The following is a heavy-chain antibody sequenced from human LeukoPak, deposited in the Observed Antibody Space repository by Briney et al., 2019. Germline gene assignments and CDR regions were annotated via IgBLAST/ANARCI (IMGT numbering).Heavy chain of an antibody. J-gene: IGHJ3*02. Sequence: PGGSLRLSCAASGFTFSSYSMNWVRQAPGKGLEWVSSISSSSSYIYYADSVMGRFTISRDNAKNSLYLQMNSLRAEDTAVYYCARSSPHCSSTSCYNDAFDIWGQGTMVTVSS. CDR1: GFTFSSYS. D-gene: IGHD2-2*02. V-gene: IGHV3-21*01. CDR2: ISSSSSYI. CDR3: ARSSPHCSSTSCYNDAFDI.